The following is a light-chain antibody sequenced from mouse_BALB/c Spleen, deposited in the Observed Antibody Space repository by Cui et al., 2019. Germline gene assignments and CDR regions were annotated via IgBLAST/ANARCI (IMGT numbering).Light chain of an antibody. Sequence: DIQLTQSPASLSASVLETVTTTCGASGNIYGALNWLQRKQGKSPQLLIYGATNLAEGMLSRFSGSGSGRKYSLKISSLQPDDVATYFCLNVLTTPFTFGSGTKLEI. J-gene: IGKJ4*01. CDR2: GAT. V-gene: IGKV12-89*01. CDR3: LNVLTTPFT. CDR1: GNIYGA.